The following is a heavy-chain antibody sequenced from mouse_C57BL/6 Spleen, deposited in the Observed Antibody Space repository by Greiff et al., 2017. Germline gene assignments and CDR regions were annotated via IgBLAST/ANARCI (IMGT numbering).Heavy chain of an antibody. J-gene: IGHJ1*03. CDR2: IWRGGST. V-gene: IGHV2-2*01. CDR3: ARYEMSGDYDGYFDV. D-gene: IGHD2-4*01. Sequence: VQLQQSGPGLVQPSQSLSITCTVSGFSLTSYGVHWVRQSPGKGLEWLGVIWRGGSTDYNAAFISRLSISKNNSKGQVFFKRNRLQADDTAIYYCARYEMSGDYDGYFDVWRTGTTVTVSS. CDR1: GFSLTSYG.